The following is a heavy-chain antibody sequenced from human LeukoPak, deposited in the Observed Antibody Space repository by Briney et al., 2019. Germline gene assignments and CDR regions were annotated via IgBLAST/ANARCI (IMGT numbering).Heavy chain of an antibody. D-gene: IGHD2-15*01. CDR3: ARTYCSGGSCYDY. CDR2: IYHSGST. Sequence: KASETLSPTCAVSGGSISSSNWWSWVRQPPGKGLEWIGEIYHSGSTNYNPSLKSRVTISVDKSKNQFSLKLSSVTAADTAVYYCARTYCSGGSCYDYWGQGTLVTVSS. V-gene: IGHV4-4*02. J-gene: IGHJ4*02. CDR1: GGSISSSNW.